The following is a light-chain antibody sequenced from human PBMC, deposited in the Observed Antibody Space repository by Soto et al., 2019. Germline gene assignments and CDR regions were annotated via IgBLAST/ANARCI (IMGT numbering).Light chain of an antibody. Sequence: DTVMTHSPATLSVSPGERATLSCRASQRVSTNLAWYQQKPGQAPRLLIYDASNRATGIPARFSGSGSGIEFTLTISSLQSEDFAEYHCQQYNNWPQTFGQGTKVDIK. CDR2: DAS. J-gene: IGKJ1*01. CDR3: QQYNNWPQT. CDR1: QRVSTN. V-gene: IGKV3D-15*01.